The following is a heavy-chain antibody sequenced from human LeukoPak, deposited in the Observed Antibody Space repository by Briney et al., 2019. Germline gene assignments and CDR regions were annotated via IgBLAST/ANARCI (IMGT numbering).Heavy chain of an antibody. J-gene: IGHJ4*02. Sequence: SETLSLTCTVSGGPVSSSIYYWGWIRQPPGKGLEWIGSIYYSGSTSYNPSLKSRVTISVDTSKNQFSLKLTSVTAADTAVYYCASRNDILTGYVFDFWGQGTLVTVSS. V-gene: IGHV4-39*01. CDR2: IYYSGST. D-gene: IGHD3-9*01. CDR3: ASRNDILTGYVFDF. CDR1: GGPVSSSIYY.